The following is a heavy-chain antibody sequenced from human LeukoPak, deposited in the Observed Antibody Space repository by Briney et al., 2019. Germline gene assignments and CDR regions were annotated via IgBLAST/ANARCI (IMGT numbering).Heavy chain of an antibody. V-gene: IGHV3-21*01. Sequence: GGSLRLSCTASGFTFNDYSMNWVRQAPGKGLEWVSSISRRSRHVYYAGSVKGRFTISRDNAKNSLYLQMNSLRAEDTAVYYCARVVLRFLEWSFDPWGQGTLVTVSS. CDR1: GFTFNDYS. CDR3: ARVVLRFLEWSFDP. D-gene: IGHD3-3*01. CDR2: ISRRSRHV. J-gene: IGHJ5*02.